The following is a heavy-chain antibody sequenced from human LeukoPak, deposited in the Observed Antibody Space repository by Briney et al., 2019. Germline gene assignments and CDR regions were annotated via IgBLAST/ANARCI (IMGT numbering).Heavy chain of an antibody. D-gene: IGHD1-14*01. V-gene: IGHV3-30*02. J-gene: IGHJ4*02. CDR3: AKPTSLKDANYGLTGTNY. CDR2: IRYDGNLK. Sequence: PGGSLRPSCAASGFNFSAYGMHWVRQAPGKGLEWVAFIRYDGNLKYYADSVKGRFTISRDNSKNTLDLQMNSLRVEDTAVYYCAKPTSLKDANYGLTGTNYWGQGILVTVSS. CDR1: GFNFSAYG.